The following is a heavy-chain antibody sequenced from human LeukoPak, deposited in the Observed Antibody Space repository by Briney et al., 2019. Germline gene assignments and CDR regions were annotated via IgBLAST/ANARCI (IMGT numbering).Heavy chain of an antibody. CDR2: LSWNSASV. D-gene: IGHD6-13*01. CDR1: GFTLDDYG. V-gene: IGHV3-9*01. J-gene: IGHJ4*02. CDR3: AKDYGYSSSWYDY. Sequence: GRSLRLSCEASGFTLDDYGMHWVRQAPGKGLEWVSTLSWNSASVGYVDSVKARFTISRDNAKKTLYLQMNRLRPEDTALYYCAKDYGYSSSWYDYWGQGTLVTVSS.